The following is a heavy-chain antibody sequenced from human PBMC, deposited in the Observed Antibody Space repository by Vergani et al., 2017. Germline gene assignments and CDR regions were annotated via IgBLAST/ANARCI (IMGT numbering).Heavy chain of an antibody. CDR1: GFTFSSYA. V-gene: IGHV3-23*01. CDR3: AKWGGRLVYASKLDY. Sequence: EVQLLESGGGLVQPGGSLRLSCAASGFTFSSYAMSWVRQAPGKGLEWVSAISGSGGSTYYADSVKGRFTISRDNSKNTLYLQMDSLRAEDTAVYYCAKWGGRLVYASKLDYWSQGTLVTV. J-gene: IGHJ4*02. D-gene: IGHD2-8*01. CDR2: ISGSGGST.